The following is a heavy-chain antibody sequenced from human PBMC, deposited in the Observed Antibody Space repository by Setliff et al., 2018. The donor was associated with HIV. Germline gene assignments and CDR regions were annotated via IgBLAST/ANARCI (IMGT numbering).Heavy chain of an antibody. Sequence: LSLTCTVSGGSISSSSYYWGWIRQPPGKGLEWIGNIHSSGSTYYNPSLKSRVTISVDTSKNQFSLKLTSVTAADTAVYYCVRDPPLITYGPDHPFDIWGQGTMVTVSS. CDR3: VRDPPLITYGPDHPFDI. V-gene: IGHV4-39*07. J-gene: IGHJ3*02. CDR2: IHSSGST. CDR1: GGSISSSSYY. D-gene: IGHD3-10*01.